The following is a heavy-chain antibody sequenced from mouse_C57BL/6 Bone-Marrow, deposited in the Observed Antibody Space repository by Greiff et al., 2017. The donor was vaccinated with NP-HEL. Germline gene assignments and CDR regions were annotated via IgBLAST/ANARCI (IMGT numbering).Heavy chain of an antibody. CDR1: GYTFTDYY. Sequence: VQLQQSGAELVRPGASVKLSCKASGYTFTDYYINWVKQRPGQGLEWIARIYPGSGNTYYNEKFKGKATLTAEKSSSTAYMQLSSLTSEDSAVYFCARSGTAGDFDYWGQGTTLTVSS. CDR3: ARSGTAGDFDY. J-gene: IGHJ2*01. V-gene: IGHV1-76*01. CDR2: IYPGSGNT. D-gene: IGHD3-3*01.